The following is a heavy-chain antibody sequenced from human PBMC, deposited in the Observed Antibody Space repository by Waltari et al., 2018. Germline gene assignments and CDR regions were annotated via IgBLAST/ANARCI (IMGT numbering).Heavy chain of an antibody. CDR1: GGSISSYY. CDR3: ARDMATRYYYYMDV. V-gene: IGHV4-59*01. D-gene: IGHD5-12*01. CDR2: IYYSGST. J-gene: IGHJ6*03. Sequence: QVQLQESGPGLVKPSETLSLTCTVSGGSISSYYWSWIRQPPGKGLEWIGYIYYSGSTNYNPARKSRVTISVDTSKNQFSLKLSSVTAADTAVYYCARDMATRYYYYMDVWGKGTTVTVSS.